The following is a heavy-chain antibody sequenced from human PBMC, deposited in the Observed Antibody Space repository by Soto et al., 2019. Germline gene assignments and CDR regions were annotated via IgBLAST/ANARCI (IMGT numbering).Heavy chain of an antibody. CDR3: ARVTVTYYDFWSGYDSDFDH. CDR1: GYTFTSYG. J-gene: IGHJ4*02. V-gene: IGHV1-18*01. CDR2: ISAYNGNT. D-gene: IGHD3-3*01. Sequence: ASVKVSCKASGYTFTSYGISWGRQAPGQGLEWMGWISAYNGNTNYAQKLQGRVTMTTDTSTSTAYMELRSLRSDDTAVYYCARVTVTYYDFWSGYDSDFDHWGQGTLVTVSS.